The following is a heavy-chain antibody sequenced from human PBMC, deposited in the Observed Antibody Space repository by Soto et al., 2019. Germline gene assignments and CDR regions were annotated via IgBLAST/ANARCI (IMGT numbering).Heavy chain of an antibody. Sequence: GASVKVSCKASGYTFTGYYMHWVRQAPGQGLEWMGWINPNSGGTNYAQKFRGWVTMTRDTSISTAYMELSRLRSDDTAVYYCARGGVDIVVVPAAPYDYYYYMDVWGKGTTVTVSS. CDR3: ARGGVDIVVVPAAPYDYYYYMDV. CDR2: INPNSGGT. D-gene: IGHD2-2*03. CDR1: GYTFTGYY. J-gene: IGHJ6*03. V-gene: IGHV1-2*04.